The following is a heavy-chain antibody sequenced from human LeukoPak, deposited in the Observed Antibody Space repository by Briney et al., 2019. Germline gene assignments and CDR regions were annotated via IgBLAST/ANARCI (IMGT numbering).Heavy chain of an antibody. CDR3: ARGGRDYGDPRFDP. J-gene: IGHJ5*02. V-gene: IGHV1-46*02. Sequence: ASVKVSCKASGYTFNSYYMHWVRRAPGQGLEWMGIINPSGGRTSYAQKFQGRVTMTRDTSTRTIYIELYSLRSDDTAVYYCARGGRDYGDPRFDPWAREPWSPSPQ. CDR2: INPSGGRT. D-gene: IGHD4-17*01. CDR1: GYTFNSYY.